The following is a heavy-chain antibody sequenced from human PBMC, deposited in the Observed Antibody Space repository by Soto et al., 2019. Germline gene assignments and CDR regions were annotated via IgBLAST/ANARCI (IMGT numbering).Heavy chain of an antibody. CDR3: AKDSAGWFGNFLHDFDS. Sequence: EVELLESGGGKVQPGGSLRLSCAASGFTCSSYAMAWVRQAPGKGLEWVSLIGGSGDGTHDTDSVRGCFSISRDNSQNTRFLQMHVLTADDTAVYYCAKDSAGWFGNFLHDFDSWGQGTLVTVSA. CDR2: IGGSGDGT. D-gene: IGHD3-10*01. J-gene: IGHJ4*02. CDR1: GFTCSSYA. V-gene: IGHV3-23*01.